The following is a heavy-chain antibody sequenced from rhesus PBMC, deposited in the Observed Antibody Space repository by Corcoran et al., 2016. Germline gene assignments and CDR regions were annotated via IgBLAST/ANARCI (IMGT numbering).Heavy chain of an antibody. J-gene: IGHJ4*01. Sequence: QVQLQESGPGLVKPSETLSLTCAVSGYSISSGYGWSWIRQPPGKGLEWIGYSGGSSGSTNYNPSLKSRVTISKDTSKNQFSLKLSSVTAADTAVYYCARRDSSGWYRDYWGQGVLVTVSS. CDR1: GYSISSGYG. D-gene: IGHD6-31*01. V-gene: IGHV4-127*01. CDR2: SGGSSGST. CDR3: ARRDSSGWYRDY.